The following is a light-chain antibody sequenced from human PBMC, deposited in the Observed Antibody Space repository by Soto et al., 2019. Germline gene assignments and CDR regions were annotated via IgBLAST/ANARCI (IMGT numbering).Light chain of an antibody. J-gene: IGKJ5*01. CDR1: QSVSSSY. CDR3: QQYGSSLPIT. V-gene: IGKV3-20*01. Sequence: EIVMTQSPATLSLSPGERATLSCRASQSVSSSYLAWYQQKPGQAPRLLIYGASSRATGIPDRFSGSGSGTDFTLTISRLEPEDFAVYYCQQYGSSLPITFGQGTRLEI. CDR2: GAS.